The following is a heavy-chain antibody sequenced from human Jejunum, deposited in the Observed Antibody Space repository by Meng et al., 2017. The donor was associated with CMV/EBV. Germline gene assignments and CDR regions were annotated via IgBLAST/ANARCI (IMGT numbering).Heavy chain of an antibody. Sequence: SCKASGYTCNRYAMSWVRQAPGQGLEWMGWINMSTGKPAYAQGFTGRFVFSMDTSVTTAYLQISSLKAEDTAVYYCARDSLTATFDSWGQGTLVTVSS. CDR3: ARDSLTATFDS. V-gene: IGHV7-4-1*02. CDR1: GYTCNRYA. CDR2: INMSTGKP. D-gene: IGHD2-21*02. J-gene: IGHJ5*01.